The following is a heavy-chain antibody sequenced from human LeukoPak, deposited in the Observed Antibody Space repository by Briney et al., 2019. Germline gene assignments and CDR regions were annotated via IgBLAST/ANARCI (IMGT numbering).Heavy chain of an antibody. V-gene: IGHV4-4*02. CDR2: MNLSGTT. D-gene: IGHD3-22*01. CDR3: AGLVGRYSSGLYYYYFDY. CDR1: GDSINSLDL. J-gene: IGHJ4*02. Sequence: SGTLCLTCTVSGDSINSLDLWSWVRQPPGKGLEWIGEMNLSGTTHSNPSVKSRVTISIDKSKNQFFLNLSSVTAADTAVYYCAGLVGRYSSGLYYYYFDYWGQGTLVTVSS.